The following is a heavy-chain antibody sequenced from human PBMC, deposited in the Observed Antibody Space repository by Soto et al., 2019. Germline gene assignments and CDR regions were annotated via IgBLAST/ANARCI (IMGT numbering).Heavy chain of an antibody. D-gene: IGHD6-6*01. CDR3: ARQPFEYSSSSGLYYYYGMDV. V-gene: IGHV5-51*01. CDR1: GYSFRYYW. CDR2: IYPGDSDT. Sequence: XESLKISCKGSGYSFRYYWIGWVRQMPGKGLEWMGIIYPGDSDTRYSPSFQGQVTISADKSISTAYLQWSSLKASDTAMYYCARQPFEYSSSSGLYYYYGMDVWGQGTTVTVSS. J-gene: IGHJ6*02.